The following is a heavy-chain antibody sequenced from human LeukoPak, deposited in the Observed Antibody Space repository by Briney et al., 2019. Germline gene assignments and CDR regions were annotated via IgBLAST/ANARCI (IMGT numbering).Heavy chain of an antibody. CDR2: IHHDGSNK. J-gene: IGHJ6*03. Sequence: GGSLRLSCAASGFTFSSYGMHWVRQAPGKGLDWVAFIHHDGSNKYYADSVRGRFTISRDNSKNTLYLQMNSLRAEDTAVYYCATGAQDYYYYMDVWGKGTTVTVSS. CDR1: GFTFSSYG. V-gene: IGHV3-30*02. CDR3: ATGAQDYYYYMDV.